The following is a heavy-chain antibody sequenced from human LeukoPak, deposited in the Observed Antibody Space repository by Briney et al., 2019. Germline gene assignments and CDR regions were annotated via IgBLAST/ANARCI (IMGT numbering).Heavy chain of an antibody. CDR1: GGSISSSSYY. CDR2: IYYSGST. Sequence: SETLSLTCTVSGGSISSSSYYWGWIRQPPGKGLEWIGSIYYSGSTYYNPSLKSRVTISVDTSKNQFSLKLSSVTAADTAVYYCARGPAPLYYDFWSGYYPPYFDYWGQGTLVTVSS. D-gene: IGHD3-3*01. V-gene: IGHV4-39*07. J-gene: IGHJ4*02. CDR3: ARGPAPLYYDFWSGYYPPYFDY.